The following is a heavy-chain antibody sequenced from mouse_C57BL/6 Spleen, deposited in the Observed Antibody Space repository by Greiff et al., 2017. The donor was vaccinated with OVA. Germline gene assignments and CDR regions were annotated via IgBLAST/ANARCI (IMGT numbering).Heavy chain of an antibody. D-gene: IGHD2-2*01. CDR3: AKIYYGYDGGYFDV. CDR2: INPNNGGT. Sequence: VQLQQSGPELVKPGASVKISCKASGYTFTDYYMNWVKQSHGKSLEWIGDINPNNGGTSYNQKFKGKATLTVDKSSSTAYMELRSLTSEDSAVYYCAKIYYGYDGGYFDVWGTGTTVTVSS. J-gene: IGHJ1*03. V-gene: IGHV1-26*01. CDR1: GYTFTDYY.